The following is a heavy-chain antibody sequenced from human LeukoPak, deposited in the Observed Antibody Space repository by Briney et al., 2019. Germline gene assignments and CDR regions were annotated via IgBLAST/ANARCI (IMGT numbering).Heavy chain of an antibody. CDR2: IIPIFGTA. Sequence: SVKVPCKASGGTFSSYAISWVRQAPGQGLEWMGGIIPIFGTANYAQKFQGRVTITADESTSTAYMELSSLRSEDTAVYYCATDSTYYYGLEFDPWGQGTLVTVSS. J-gene: IGHJ5*02. CDR3: ATDSTYYYGLEFDP. V-gene: IGHV1-69*01. CDR1: GGTFSSYA. D-gene: IGHD3-10*01.